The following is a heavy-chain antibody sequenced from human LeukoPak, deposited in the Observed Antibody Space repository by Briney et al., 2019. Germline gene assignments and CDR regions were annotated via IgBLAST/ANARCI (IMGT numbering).Heavy chain of an antibody. D-gene: IGHD6-13*01. CDR2: ISSSSSTI. V-gene: IGHV3-48*01. CDR3: ARDTSYSSSWYQSDY. Sequence: PGGSLRLSCAASGFTFSSYSMNWVRQAPGKGLEWVSYISSSSSTIYYADSVKGRFTISRDNAKNSLYLQMNSLRAEDTAVYYCARDTSYSSSWYQSDYWGQGTLVTVSS. J-gene: IGHJ4*02. CDR1: GFTFSSYS.